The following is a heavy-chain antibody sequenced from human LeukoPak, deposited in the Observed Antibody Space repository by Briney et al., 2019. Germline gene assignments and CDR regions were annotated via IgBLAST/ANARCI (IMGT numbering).Heavy chain of an antibody. Sequence: ASVKVSCKACGYTFTSYGISWVRQAPGQGREWMGWISAYNGNTNYAQKLQGRVTMTTDTSTSTAYMELRSLRSDHTAVYHCARVPYGDYKRPPDPWGQGTLVTVSS. D-gene: IGHD4-17*01. CDR1: GYTFTSYG. CDR3: ARVPYGDYKRPPDP. V-gene: IGHV1-18*01. CDR2: ISAYNGNT. J-gene: IGHJ5*02.